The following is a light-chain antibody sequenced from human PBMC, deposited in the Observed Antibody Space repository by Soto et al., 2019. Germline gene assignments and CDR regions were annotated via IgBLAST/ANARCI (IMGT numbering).Light chain of an antibody. Sequence: EIVLTQSPGTLSLSAGERATLSCRASQSVSSKLAWYQQRPGQAPRLLIYGASTRATGIPARFSGSGSGTEFTLTISSLQSEDYAVYYCHQYNNWPPWTFGQGTKVDIK. J-gene: IGKJ1*01. CDR1: QSVSSK. CDR2: GAS. V-gene: IGKV3-15*01. CDR3: HQYNNWPPWT.